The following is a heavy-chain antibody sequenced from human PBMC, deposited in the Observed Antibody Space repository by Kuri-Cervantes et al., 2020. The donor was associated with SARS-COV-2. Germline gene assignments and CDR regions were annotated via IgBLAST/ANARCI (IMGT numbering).Heavy chain of an antibody. V-gene: IGHV4-59*12. CDR3: ARVGVVIAIPDY. CDR2: IYYSGST. J-gene: IGHJ4*02. D-gene: IGHD2-21*01. Sequence: GSLRLSCTVSGGSISSYYWSWIRQPPGKGLEWIGYIYYSGSTNYNPSLKSRVTISVDTSKNQFSLKLSSVTAADTAVYYCARVGVVIAIPDYWGQGTLVTVSS. CDR1: GGSISSYY.